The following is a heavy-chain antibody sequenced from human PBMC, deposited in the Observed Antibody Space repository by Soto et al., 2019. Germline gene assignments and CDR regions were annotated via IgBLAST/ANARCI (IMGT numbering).Heavy chain of an antibody. CDR1: GYSFTSYW. D-gene: IGHD3-22*01. CDR3: ARHGDYYDSSGYSDAFDI. CDR2: IYPGDSDT. J-gene: IGHJ3*02. V-gene: IGHV5-51*01. Sequence: GESLKISCKGSGYSFTSYWIGWVRQMPGKGLEWMGIIYPGDSDTGYSPSFQGQVTISADKSISTAYLQWSSLKASDTAMYYCARHGDYYDSSGYSDAFDIWGQGTMVTVSS.